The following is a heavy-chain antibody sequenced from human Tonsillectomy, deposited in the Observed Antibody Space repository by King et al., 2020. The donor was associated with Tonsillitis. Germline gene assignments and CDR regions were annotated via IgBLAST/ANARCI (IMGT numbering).Heavy chain of an antibody. D-gene: IGHD1-14*01. Sequence: VQLVESGAEVKKPGASVKVSCKASGHTFTSYDINWVRQATGQGLEWMGWMIPNSGNTAYAQKFQGRVTMSRNTSISTAYMELRSLGSEDTAVYYCARGVARPQDYYYYYGMDVWGQGTTVTVSS. J-gene: IGHJ6*02. CDR3: ARGVARPQDYYYYYGMDV. V-gene: IGHV1-8*02. CDR2: MIPNSGNT. CDR1: GHTFTSYD.